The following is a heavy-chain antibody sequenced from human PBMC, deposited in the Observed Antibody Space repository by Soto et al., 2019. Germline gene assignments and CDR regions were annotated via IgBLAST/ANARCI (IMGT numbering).Heavy chain of an antibody. Sequence: GGSLRLSCAASGFTFSSYWMSWVRQAPGKGLEWVANIKQDGSEKYYVDSVKGRFTISRDNAKNSLYLQMNSLRAEDTAVYYCARAPLLLWFGELNNWGQGTLVTVSS. J-gene: IGHJ4*02. V-gene: IGHV3-7*01. CDR2: IKQDGSEK. CDR3: ARAPLLLWFGELNN. CDR1: GFTFSSYW. D-gene: IGHD3-10*01.